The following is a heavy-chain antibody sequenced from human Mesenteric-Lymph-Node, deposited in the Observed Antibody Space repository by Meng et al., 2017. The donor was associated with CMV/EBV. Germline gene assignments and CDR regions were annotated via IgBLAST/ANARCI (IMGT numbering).Heavy chain of an antibody. J-gene: IGHJ5*02. CDR3: ARASGYDFGWFDP. V-gene: IGHV3-30*04. CDR1: GFTFSNYA. CDR2: ISYDGSNK. Sequence: VASGFTFSNYAIPWVRQAPGKGLEWVAVISYDGSNKYYADSVKGRFTISRDNSKNTLYLQMNSLRAEDTAVYYCARASGYDFGWFDPWGQGTLVTVSS. D-gene: IGHD5-12*01.